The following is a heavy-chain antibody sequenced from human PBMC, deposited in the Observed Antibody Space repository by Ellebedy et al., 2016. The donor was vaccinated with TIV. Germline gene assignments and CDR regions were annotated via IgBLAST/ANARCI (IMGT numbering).Heavy chain of an antibody. J-gene: IGHJ4*02. CDR1: GFTFSSYA. CDR2: ISGSGGST. D-gene: IGHD6-13*01. Sequence: GGSLRLXXAASGFTFSSYAMSWVRQAPGKGLEWVSAISGSGGSTYYADSVKGRFTISRDNAKNSLYLQMNSLRAEDTAVYYCARDKGMDWGQGTLVTVSS. CDR3: ARDKGMD. V-gene: IGHV3-23*01.